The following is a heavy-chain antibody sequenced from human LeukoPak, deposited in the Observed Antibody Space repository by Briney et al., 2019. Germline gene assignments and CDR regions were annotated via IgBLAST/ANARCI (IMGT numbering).Heavy chain of an antibody. D-gene: IGHD1-14*01. J-gene: IGHJ6*02. CDR1: GGSFSGYY. CDR2: INHSGST. Sequence: SETLSLTCAVYGGSFSGYYWSWIRQPPGKGLEWIGEINHSGSTNYNPSLKSRVTISVDTSKNQSSLKLSSVTAADTAVYYCARGRPEYYYYGMDVWGQGTTVTVSS. V-gene: IGHV4-34*01. CDR3: ARGRPEYYYYGMDV.